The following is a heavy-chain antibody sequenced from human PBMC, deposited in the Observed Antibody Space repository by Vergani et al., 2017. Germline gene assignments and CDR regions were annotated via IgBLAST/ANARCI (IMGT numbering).Heavy chain of an antibody. Sequence: EVQLVESGGGLVQPGRSLRLSCTASGFTFGDYAMSWFRQAPGKGLEWVGFIRSKAYGGTTEYAASVKGRCTISRDDSKSIAYLQMNSLKTEDTAVYYCTRGAGVRGVIFDYWGQGTLVTVSS. D-gene: IGHD3-10*01. V-gene: IGHV3-49*03. CDR3: TRGAGVRGVIFDY. J-gene: IGHJ4*02. CDR2: IRSKAYGGTT. CDR1: GFTFGDYA.